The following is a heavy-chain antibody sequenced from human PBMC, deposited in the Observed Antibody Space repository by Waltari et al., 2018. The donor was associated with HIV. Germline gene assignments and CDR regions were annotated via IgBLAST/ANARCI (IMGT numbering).Heavy chain of an antibody. CDR3: TTGEQVGPDYFDY. CDR2: VKTERDGGTA. J-gene: IGHJ4*02. D-gene: IGHD6-13*01. Sequence: EVQLVQSGGGLVKPGESLRLSCAASGLTFSNIYMNWVRQAPGKGLEWVGRVKTERDGGTADYAAPVADRFIISRDDSKKTLYLQINSLKIEDTAVYYCTTGEQVGPDYFDYWGQGAVVTVSS. V-gene: IGHV3-15*01. CDR1: GLTFSNIY.